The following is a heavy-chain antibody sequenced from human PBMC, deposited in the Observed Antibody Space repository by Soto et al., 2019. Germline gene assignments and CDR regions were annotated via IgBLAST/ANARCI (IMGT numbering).Heavy chain of an antibody. V-gene: IGHV5-51*01. Sequence: GDSLRISCKGSGYRFTSYWIGWVRQMPGKGLEWMAIIYPGDSDTRYSTSFQGQVTISADKSISTAYLQWSSLKASDTAMYYCARLLYGDGYPDSVLDYWGQGTLVTVSS. J-gene: IGHJ4*02. CDR3: ARLLYGDGYPDSVLDY. CDR2: IYPGDSDT. D-gene: IGHD5-12*01. CDR1: GYRFTSYW.